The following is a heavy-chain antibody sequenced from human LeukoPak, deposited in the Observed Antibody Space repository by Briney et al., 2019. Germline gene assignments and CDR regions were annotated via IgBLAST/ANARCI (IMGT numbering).Heavy chain of an antibody. J-gene: IGHJ4*02. V-gene: IGHV4-39*01. CDR3: ARARLTTVTTEFDY. D-gene: IGHD4-17*01. Sequence: SETLSLTRTVSGGSLSSSSYYWGWIRQPPGKGLEWIGSIYYSGSTYYSPPHTRRVTISVDTSKNQFSLKLSSVTAADTAVYYCARARLTTVTTEFDYWGQGTLVTVSS. CDR1: GGSLSSSSYY. CDR2: IYYSGST.